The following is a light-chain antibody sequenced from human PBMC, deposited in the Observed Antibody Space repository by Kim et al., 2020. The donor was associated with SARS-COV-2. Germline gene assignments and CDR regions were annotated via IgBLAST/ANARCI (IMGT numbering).Light chain of an antibody. V-gene: IGKV3-20*01. CDR1: QNVSPPS. CDR2: GAS. J-gene: IGKJ2*01. CDR3: HHYGSSPPT. Sequence: LSTGERATLPCRASQNVSPPSVAWYQQKPGQAPRRVIYGASSRATGIPDRFSGSGSGTDFTLTISRLEPEDFAVYHCHHYGSSPPTFGQGTKLEI.